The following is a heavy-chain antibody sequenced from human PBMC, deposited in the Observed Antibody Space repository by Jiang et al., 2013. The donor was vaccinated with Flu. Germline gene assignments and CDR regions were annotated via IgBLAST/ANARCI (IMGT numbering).Heavy chain of an antibody. D-gene: IGHD3-10*01. CDR2: FYYSGST. CDR1: GGSVNSGFYF. Sequence: GPGLVKPSETLSLTCAVSGGSVNSGFYFWVWIRQPPGKGLEWIGSFYYSGSTYYNPSLKSRVTISIDTSKTQLSLKLSSATAADTAVYYCARDTVKVPRVFDYWGQGTLVSVSS. J-gene: IGHJ4*02. V-gene: IGHV4-39*07. CDR3: ARDTVKVPRVFDY.